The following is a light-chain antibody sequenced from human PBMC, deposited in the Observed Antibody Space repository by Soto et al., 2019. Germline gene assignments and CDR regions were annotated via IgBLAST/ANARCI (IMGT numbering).Light chain of an antibody. CDR3: QQYGSSPYT. CDR2: GAS. V-gene: IGKV3-20*01. J-gene: IGKJ2*01. CDR1: QSISLNY. Sequence: EIVLTQSPGTLSLSPGERATLSCRASQSISLNYLAWYQQKPGQTPRLLIYGASSRATGIPDRFSAGGSGTDFTLTITRLEPEDFAVYYCQQYGSSPYTFGKGTKLEIK.